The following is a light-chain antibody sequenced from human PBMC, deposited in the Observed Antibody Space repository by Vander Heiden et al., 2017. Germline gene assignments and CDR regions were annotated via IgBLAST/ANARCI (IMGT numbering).Light chain of an antibody. Sequence: SSALTQHPPVSVALRQTVRIPCPGDSLTSYHARWYQQQPGHAPALVIYGKNSRPSGIPDRISGSSSRNTSSLTITATQAEDEADYYCNCRNNSGDHLIFGGGTKLTVL. CDR3: NCRNNSGDHLI. J-gene: IGLJ2*01. V-gene: IGLV3-19*01. CDR2: GKN. CDR1: SLTSYH.